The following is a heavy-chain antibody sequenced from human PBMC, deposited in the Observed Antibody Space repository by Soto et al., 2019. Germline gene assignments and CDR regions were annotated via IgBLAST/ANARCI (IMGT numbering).Heavy chain of an antibody. V-gene: IGHV3-23*01. J-gene: IGHJ3*02. Sequence: GGSLRLSCAASGFTFSDFAMSWVRQAPGKGLEWVSGIGTSGGTAHLADSVKGRFTISRDNSKSTLYLQMNSLRVEDTAIYYCGKEPNGDYIGAFDIWSQGTMVTVSS. CDR1: GFTFSDFA. CDR3: GKEPNGDYIGAFDI. D-gene: IGHD4-17*01. CDR2: IGTSGGTA.